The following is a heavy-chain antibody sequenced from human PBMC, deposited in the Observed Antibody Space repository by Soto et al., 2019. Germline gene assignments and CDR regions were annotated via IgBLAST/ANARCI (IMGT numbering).Heavy chain of an antibody. CDR3: ARHGGRVRGVIRFLYYYYYMDV. Sequence: SETLSLTCTVSGGSISSSSYYWGWIRQPPGKGLEWIGSIYYSGSTYYNPSLKSRVTISVDTSKNQFSLKLSSVTAADTAVYYCARHGGRVRGVIRFLYYYYYMDVWGKGTTVTVSS. CDR1: GGSISSSSYY. D-gene: IGHD3-10*01. J-gene: IGHJ6*03. CDR2: IYYSGST. V-gene: IGHV4-39*01.